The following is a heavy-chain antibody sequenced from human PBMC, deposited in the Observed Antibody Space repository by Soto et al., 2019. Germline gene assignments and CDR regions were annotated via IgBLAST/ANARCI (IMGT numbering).Heavy chain of an antibody. J-gene: IGHJ6*02. D-gene: IGHD2-2*01. CDR3: ARSQGSSTSLEIYYYYYYGMDG. Sequence: QVQLVQSGAEVKKPGSSVKVSCKASGGTFGSYAISWVRQAPGQGLEWMGGIIPITATANYAQKFPGRVTITADEYTSTASMQLSSLRSEDTAVYYCARSQGSSTSLEIYYYYYYGMDGWGQGTTVTVSS. V-gene: IGHV1-69*01. CDR1: GGTFGSYA. CDR2: IIPITATA.